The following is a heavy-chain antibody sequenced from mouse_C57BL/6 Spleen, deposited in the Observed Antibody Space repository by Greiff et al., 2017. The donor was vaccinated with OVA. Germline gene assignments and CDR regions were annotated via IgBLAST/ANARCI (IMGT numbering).Heavy chain of an antibody. CDR3: ASQTGSYYFDY. Sequence: VHLVESGAELVKPGASVKISCKASGYAFSSYWMNWVKQRPGKGLEWIGQIYPGDGDTNYNGKFKGKDTLTADKSSSTAYMQLSSLTSEDSAVYFCASQTGSYYFDYWGQGTTLTVSS. CDR2: IYPGDGDT. J-gene: IGHJ2*01. D-gene: IGHD3-2*01. V-gene: IGHV1-80*01. CDR1: GYAFSSYW.